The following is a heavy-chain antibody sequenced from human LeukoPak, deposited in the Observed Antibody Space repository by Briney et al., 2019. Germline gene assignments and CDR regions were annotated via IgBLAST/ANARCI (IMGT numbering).Heavy chain of an antibody. Sequence: SETLSLTCTVSGGSISSSSYYWGWIRQPPGKGLEWIGSIYYSGSTYYNPSLKSRVTISVDTSKNQSSLKLSSVTAADTAVYYCARSDALASGYFQHWGQGTLVTVSS. CDR1: GGSISSSSYY. CDR2: IYYSGST. CDR3: ARSDALASGYFQH. J-gene: IGHJ1*01. V-gene: IGHV4-39*01. D-gene: IGHD6-19*01.